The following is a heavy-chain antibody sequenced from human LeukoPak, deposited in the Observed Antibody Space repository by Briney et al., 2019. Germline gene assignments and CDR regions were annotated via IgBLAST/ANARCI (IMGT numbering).Heavy chain of an antibody. CDR1: GGSFSGYY. CDR3: ARDQKGPFDY. J-gene: IGHJ4*02. V-gene: IGHV4-34*01. Sequence: PSETLSLTCAVYGGSFSGYYWSWIRQPPGKGLEWIGEINHSGSTNYNPSLKSRVTISVDTSKNQFSLKLSSVTAADTAVYYCARDQKGPFDYWGQGTLVTVSS. CDR2: INHSGST.